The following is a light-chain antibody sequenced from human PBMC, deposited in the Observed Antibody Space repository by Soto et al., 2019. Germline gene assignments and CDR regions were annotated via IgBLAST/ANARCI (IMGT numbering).Light chain of an antibody. V-gene: IGLV2-14*01. CDR2: DVS. J-gene: IGLJ1*01. Sequence: QSALTQPASVSGSPGQSITISFTGTSSDVGGYNYVSWYQQHPRKAPQLMIYDVSNRPSRVSNRFSGSKSGNTASLTISGLQAEDEADYYCSSYTSSSPYVFGTGTKLTVL. CDR3: SSYTSSSPYV. CDR1: SSDVGGYNY.